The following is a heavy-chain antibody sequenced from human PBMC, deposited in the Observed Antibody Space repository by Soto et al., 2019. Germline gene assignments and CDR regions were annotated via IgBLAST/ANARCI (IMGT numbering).Heavy chain of an antibody. D-gene: IGHD2-2*01. CDR2: IYYSGST. CDR1: GGSISSYY. J-gene: IGHJ4*02. V-gene: IGHV4-59*01. Sequence: LSLTCTVSGGSISSYYWSWIRQPPGKGLEWIGYIYYSGSTNYNPSLKSRVTISVDTSKNQFSLKLSSVTAADTAVYYCARGSSTSCYHYWGQGTLVTVSS. CDR3: ARGSSTSCYHY.